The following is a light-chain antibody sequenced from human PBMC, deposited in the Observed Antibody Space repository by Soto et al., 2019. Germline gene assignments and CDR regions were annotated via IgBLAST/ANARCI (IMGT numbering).Light chain of an antibody. Sequence: EIVLTQSPGTLSLSPGERATLSCRASQSVSSSYLAWYQQKPGQAPRLLIYGASSSATGIPDGFSGSGSGTDFTLTISRLEPEDFAVDYCQQYGSSPYTFGQGTKLEIK. CDR1: QSVSSSY. V-gene: IGKV3-20*01. J-gene: IGKJ2*01. CDR2: GAS. CDR3: QQYGSSPYT.